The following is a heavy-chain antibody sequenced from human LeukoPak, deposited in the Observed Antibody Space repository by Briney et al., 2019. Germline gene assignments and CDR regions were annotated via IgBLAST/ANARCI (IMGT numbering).Heavy chain of an antibody. CDR1: GYTFTSYG. V-gene: IGHV1-18*01. D-gene: IGHD3-22*01. Sequence: GASVKVSCEASGYTFTSYGISWVRQAPGQGLEWMGWISAYNGNTNYAQKLQGRVTMTTDTSTSTAYMELRSLRSDDTAVYYCARENYYDSSGYLYYYYGMDVWGQGTTVTVSS. J-gene: IGHJ6*02. CDR3: ARENYYDSSGYLYYYYGMDV. CDR2: ISAYNGNT.